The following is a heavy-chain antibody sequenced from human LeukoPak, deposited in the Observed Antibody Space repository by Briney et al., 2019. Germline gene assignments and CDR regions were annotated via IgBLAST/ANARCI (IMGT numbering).Heavy chain of an antibody. CDR1: GFTVSSNY. V-gene: IGHV3-66*04. CDR2: IYSGDST. CDR3: ARQRYSSGWYGGNYYYYYAMDV. J-gene: IGHJ6*02. D-gene: IGHD6-19*01. Sequence: GGSLRLSCAASGFTVSSNYMSWVRQAPGKGLEWVSVIYSGDSTYYADSVKGRFTISRDSSKNTLYLQMNTLRVEDTAVYYCARQRYSSGWYGGNYYYYYAMDVWGQGTTVTVSS.